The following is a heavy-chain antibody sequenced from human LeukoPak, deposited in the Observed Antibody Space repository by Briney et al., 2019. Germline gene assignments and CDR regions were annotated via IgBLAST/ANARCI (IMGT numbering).Heavy chain of an antibody. V-gene: IGHV4-59*01. J-gene: IGHJ6*04. CDR3: AXXXXXXXGXXXXXYXXV. Sequence: YXXXXRQPPGXXXXXMGYIYYSGSTNYNPSLKSXVTISVDTSKNQXSLKLSSVTAADTAVYYFAXXXXXXXGXXXXXYXXVWXKGTTVTISS. CDR1: Y. CDR2: IYYSGST.